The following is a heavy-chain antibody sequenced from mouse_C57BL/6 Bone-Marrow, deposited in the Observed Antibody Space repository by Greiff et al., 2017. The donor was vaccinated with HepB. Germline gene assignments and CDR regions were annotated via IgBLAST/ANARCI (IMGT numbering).Heavy chain of an antibody. V-gene: IGHV1-64*01. D-gene: IGHD1-1*01. Sequence: QVQLQQPGAELVKPGASVKLSCKASGYTFTSYWMHWVKQRPGQGLEWIGMIHPNSGSTNYNEKFKSKATLTVDKSSSTAYMQLSSLTSEDSAVYYCAREGVLRGDFDVWGTGTTGTVSS. CDR3: AREGVLRGDFDV. CDR2: IHPNSGST. CDR1: GYTFTSYW. J-gene: IGHJ1*03.